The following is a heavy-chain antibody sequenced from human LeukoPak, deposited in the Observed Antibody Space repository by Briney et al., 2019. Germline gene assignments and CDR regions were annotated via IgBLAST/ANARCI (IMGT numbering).Heavy chain of an antibody. CDR2: ISWNSGSI. V-gene: IGHV3-9*01. CDR1: GFSFDDYA. J-gene: IGHJ4*02. Sequence: GGSLRLSCAASGFSFDDYAMHWVRQAPGKGLEWVSGISWNSGSIGYADSVKGRFTISRDNAKNSLYLQMNSLRGEDTALYYCANIAAAGTGVDYWGQETLVTVSS. CDR3: ANIAAAGTGVDY. D-gene: IGHD6-13*01.